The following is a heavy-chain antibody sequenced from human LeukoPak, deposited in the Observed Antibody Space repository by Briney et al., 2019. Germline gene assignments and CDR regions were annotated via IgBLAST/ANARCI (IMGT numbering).Heavy chain of an antibody. CDR1: GYSFTSYW. CDR3: ARLGVYCSSTSCYELPYYFDY. V-gene: IGHV5-51*01. Sequence: HGESLKISCKGSGYSFTSYWIGWVRQMPGKGLEWMGIIYPGDSDTRYSPSFQGQVTISADKSISTAYLQWSSLKASDTAMYSCARLGVYCSSTSCYELPYYFDYWGQGTLVTVSS. J-gene: IGHJ4*02. D-gene: IGHD2-2*01. CDR2: IYPGDSDT.